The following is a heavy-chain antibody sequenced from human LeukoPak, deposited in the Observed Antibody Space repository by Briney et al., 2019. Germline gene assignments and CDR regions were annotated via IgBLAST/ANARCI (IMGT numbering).Heavy chain of an antibody. Sequence: GGTLRLSCAASGFTFSSYGMSWVRQAPGKGLEWVSAISGSGGSTYYADSVKGRFTISRDNAKNSLYLQMNSLRAEDTAVYYCARDGLAIAAAGDNWFDPWGQGTLVTVSS. J-gene: IGHJ5*02. V-gene: IGHV3-23*01. CDR1: GFTFSSYG. CDR2: ISGSGGST. CDR3: ARDGLAIAAAGDNWFDP. D-gene: IGHD6-13*01.